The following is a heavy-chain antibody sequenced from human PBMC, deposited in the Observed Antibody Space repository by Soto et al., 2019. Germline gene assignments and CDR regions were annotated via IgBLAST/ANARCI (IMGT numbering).Heavy chain of an antibody. Sequence: QVQLVQSGAEVKEPGDSVRVSCEASGYTFTAYYIHWVRQAPGQGLVWMGWINPKFGDTTYAQDFQGRVARTRDMSISTVYMELSSLTSDDTAIYDCARNRDYYYGRGSGNGHGVWGQGTTVTVFS. D-gene: IGHD3-10*02. CDR3: ARNRDYYYGRGSGNGHGV. V-gene: IGHV1-2*02. J-gene: IGHJ6*02. CDR1: GYTFTAYY. CDR2: INPKFGDT.